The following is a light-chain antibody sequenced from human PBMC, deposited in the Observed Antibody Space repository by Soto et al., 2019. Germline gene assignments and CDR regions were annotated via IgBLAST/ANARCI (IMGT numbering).Light chain of an antibody. CDR2: GNS. V-gene: IGLV1-47*02. Sequence: QSVLTQPPSASGTPGQGVTISCSGSSSNIGTNFVYWYQHLPGTAPKLLMHGNSQRPSGVPDRFSGSKSGTSASLAISGLRTEDEADYYCAAWDDSLSGVVFGGGTKVTVL. J-gene: IGLJ3*02. CDR3: AAWDDSLSGVV. CDR1: SSNIGTNF.